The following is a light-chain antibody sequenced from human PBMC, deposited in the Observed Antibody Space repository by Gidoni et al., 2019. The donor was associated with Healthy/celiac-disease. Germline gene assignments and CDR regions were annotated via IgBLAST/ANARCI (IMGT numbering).Light chain of an antibody. CDR2: SNT. CDR1: SSNIGSNT. J-gene: IGLJ1*01. V-gene: IGLV1-44*01. CDR3: AAWDDSLNGHV. Sequence: QSVLTQPPSASGNPGQRVTISCSGSSSNIGSNTVNWYQQLPGTAPKLLIYSNTQRPSGVPDRFSGSTSGTSASLAISGLQSEDEADYYCAAWDDSLNGHVFGTGTKVTVL.